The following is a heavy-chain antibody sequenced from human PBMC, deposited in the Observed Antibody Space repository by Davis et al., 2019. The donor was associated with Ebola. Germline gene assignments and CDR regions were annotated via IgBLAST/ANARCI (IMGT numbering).Heavy chain of an antibody. CDR3: AKDLYFDDSSGWGYFDL. D-gene: IGHD3-22*01. V-gene: IGHV3-9*01. J-gene: IGHJ2*01. CDR2: ISWNSGSI. CDR1: GFTFDDYA. Sequence: SLKISCAASGFTFDDYAMHWVRQAPGKGLEWVSGISWNSGSIGYADSVKGRFTISRDNAKNSLYLQMNSLRAEDTALYYCAKDLYFDDSSGWGYFDLWGRGTLVTVSS.